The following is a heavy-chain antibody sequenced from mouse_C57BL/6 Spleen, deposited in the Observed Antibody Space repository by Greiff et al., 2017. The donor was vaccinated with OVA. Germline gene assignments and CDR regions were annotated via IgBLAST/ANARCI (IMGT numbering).Heavy chain of an antibody. J-gene: IGHJ1*03. CDR3: ARPRGQRYFDV. Sequence: QVQLQQPGTELVKPGASVKLSCKASGYTFTSYWMHWVKQRPGQGLEWIGNINPSHGCTNYNEKFKSKATLTVDKSSSTAYMQLSSLTSEDSAVYYCARPRGQRYFDVWGTGTTVTVSS. CDR1: GYTFTSYW. V-gene: IGHV1-53*01. CDR2: INPSHGCT. D-gene: IGHD3-3*01.